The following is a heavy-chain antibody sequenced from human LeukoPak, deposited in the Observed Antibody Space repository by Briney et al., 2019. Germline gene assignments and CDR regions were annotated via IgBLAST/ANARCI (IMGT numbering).Heavy chain of an antibody. Sequence: ASVKVSCKVSGYTLTELSMHWVRQAPGKGLEWMGGFDPEDGETIYAQKFQGRVTMAEDTSTDTAYMELSSLRSEDTAVYYCATGRAGHDILTGYPNWGQGTLVTVSS. CDR3: ATGRAGHDILTGYPN. V-gene: IGHV1-24*01. CDR1: GYTLTELS. J-gene: IGHJ4*02. D-gene: IGHD3-9*01. CDR2: FDPEDGET.